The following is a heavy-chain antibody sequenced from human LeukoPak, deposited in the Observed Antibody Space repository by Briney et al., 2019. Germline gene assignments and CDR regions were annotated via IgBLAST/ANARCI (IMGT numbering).Heavy chain of an antibody. V-gene: IGHV3-15*01. CDR1: GFTFSNAW. Sequence: GGSLRLSCAASGFTFSNAWMSWVRQAPGKGLEWVGRIKSKTDGGTTDYAAPVKGRFTISRDDSKNTLYLQMNSLKTEDTAVYYCTTDKDLGYSYRYWGQGTLVTVSS. J-gene: IGHJ4*02. CDR2: IKSKTDGGTT. D-gene: IGHD5-18*01. CDR3: TTDKDLGYSYRY.